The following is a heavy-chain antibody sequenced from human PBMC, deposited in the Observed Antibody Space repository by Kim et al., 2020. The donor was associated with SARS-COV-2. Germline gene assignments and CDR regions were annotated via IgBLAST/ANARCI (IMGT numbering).Heavy chain of an antibody. V-gene: IGHV4-34*01. CDR2: INHSGST. CDR3: ASSRDYVWGSYRRYFDY. D-gene: IGHD3-16*02. CDR1: GGSFSGYY. Sequence: SETLSLTCAVYGGSFSGYYWSWIRQPPGKGLEWIGEINHSGSTNYNPSLKSRVTISVDTSKNQFSLKLSSVTAADTAVYYCASSRDYVWGSYRRYFDYWGQGTLVTVSS. J-gene: IGHJ4*02.